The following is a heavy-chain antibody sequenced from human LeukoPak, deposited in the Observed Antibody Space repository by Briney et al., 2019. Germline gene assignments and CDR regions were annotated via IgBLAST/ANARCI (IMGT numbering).Heavy chain of an antibody. CDR1: GGTFSSYA. D-gene: IGHD3-22*01. CDR2: IIPIFGTA. CDR3: ARDYRYYYDSSGDYFDY. J-gene: IGHJ4*02. Sequence: ASVKVSCEASGGTFSSYAISWVRQAPGQGLEWMGRIIPIFGTANYAQKFKGRVTITADESTSTAYMELSSLRSEDTAVYYCARDYRYYYDSSGDYFDYWGQGTLVTVSS. V-gene: IGHV1-69*15.